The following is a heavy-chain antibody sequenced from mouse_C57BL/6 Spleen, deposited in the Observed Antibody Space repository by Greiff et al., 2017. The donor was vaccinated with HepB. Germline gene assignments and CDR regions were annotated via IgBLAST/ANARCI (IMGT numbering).Heavy chain of an antibody. CDR1: GYTFTDYN. Sequence: VQLQQSGPELVKPGASVKMSCKASGYTFTDYNMHWVKQSHGKSLEWIGYINPNNGGTSYNQKFKVKATLTVNKSSSTAYMELRSLTSEDSAVYYCARTYYGSRMAMDYWGQGTSVTVSS. D-gene: IGHD1-1*01. V-gene: IGHV1-22*01. CDR2: INPNNGGT. CDR3: ARTYYGSRMAMDY. J-gene: IGHJ4*01.